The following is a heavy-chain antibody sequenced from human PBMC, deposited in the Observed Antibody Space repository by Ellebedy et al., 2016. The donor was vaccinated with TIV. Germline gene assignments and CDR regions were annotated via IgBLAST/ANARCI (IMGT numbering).Heavy chain of an antibody. Sequence: PGGSLRLSCAASGFTVSSNYMNWVRQAPGKGLEWVSVIYSGGSTYYADSVKGRFTISRDNSKNTLYLQMNSLRAEDTAVYYCALDSLVRGATGDYWGQGTLVTVSS. CDR2: IYSGGST. CDR3: ALDSLVRGATGDY. CDR1: GFTVSSNY. V-gene: IGHV3-53*01. D-gene: IGHD3-10*01. J-gene: IGHJ4*02.